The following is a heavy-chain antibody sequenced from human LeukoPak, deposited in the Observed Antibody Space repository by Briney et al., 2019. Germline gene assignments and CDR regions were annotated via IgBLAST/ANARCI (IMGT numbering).Heavy chain of an antibody. V-gene: IGHV3-23*01. CDR3: AKRALWPKDAFDI. J-gene: IGHJ3*02. CDR2: ISGSGGST. CDR1: GFTFSIYA. Sequence: GGSLRLSCAASGFTFSIYAMSWVRQAPGKGLEWVSAISGSGGSTYYADSVKGRLTISRDNSKNTLYLQMNSLRAEDTAVYYCAKRALWPKDAFDIWGQGTMVTVSS.